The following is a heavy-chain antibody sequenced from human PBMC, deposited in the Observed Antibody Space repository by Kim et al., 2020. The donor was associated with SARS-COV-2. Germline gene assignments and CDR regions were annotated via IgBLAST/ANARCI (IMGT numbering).Heavy chain of an antibody. J-gene: IGHJ4*02. CDR2: ISWNSGSI. CDR3: AKSLLWFGELRV. Sequence: GGSLRLSCAASGFTFDDYAMHWVRQAPGKGLEWVSGISWNSGSIGYADSVKGRFTISRDNAKNSLYLQMNSLRAEDTALYYCAKSLLWFGELRVWGQGTLVTVSS. V-gene: IGHV3-9*01. D-gene: IGHD3-10*01. CDR1: GFTFDDYA.